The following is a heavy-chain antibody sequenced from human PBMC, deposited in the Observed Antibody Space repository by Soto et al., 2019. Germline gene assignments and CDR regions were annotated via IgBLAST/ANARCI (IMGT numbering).Heavy chain of an antibody. CDR2: IGGSNDDT. J-gene: IGHJ3*02. D-gene: IGHD1-20*01. V-gene: IGHV3-23*01. CDR1: GFTFSMYA. CDR3: AKDRVDHNSVWDPFDI. Sequence: PGGSLRLSCAASGFTFSMYAMSWVRQAPGKGLEWVSGIGGSNDDTYYADSVKGRFTISRDNSKSTLFLQMNSLRAEDTAIYYCAKDRVDHNSVWDPFDIWGRGTMVTVSS.